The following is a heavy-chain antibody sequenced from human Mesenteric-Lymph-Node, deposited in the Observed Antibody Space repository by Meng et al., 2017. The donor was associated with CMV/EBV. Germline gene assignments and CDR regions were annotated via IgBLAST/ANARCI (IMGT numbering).Heavy chain of an antibody. CDR3: GRGTVGLD. J-gene: IGHJ4*02. V-gene: IGHV4-34*01. CDR2: INHSGST. Sequence: GSLRLSCAVYGGSFSGYYWSWIRQPPGKGLEWIGEINHSGSTNYNPSLKSRVALSVDPSKNQFSLKLKPVTDADTAVYFCGRGTVGLDWGQGTLVTVSS. CDR1: GGSFSGYY. D-gene: IGHD1-26*01.